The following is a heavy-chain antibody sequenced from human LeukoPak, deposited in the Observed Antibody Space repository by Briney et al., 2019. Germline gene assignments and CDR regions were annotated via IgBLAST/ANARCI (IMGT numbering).Heavy chain of an antibody. J-gene: IGHJ4*02. CDR3: ARVLYGDSPYFDY. CDR1: GFTFSNFN. V-gene: IGHV3-48*04. CDR2: ISSSSSTI. D-gene: IGHD4-17*01. Sequence: GGSLRLSCAASGFTFSNFNMNWVRQAPGKGLEWVSYISSSSSTIYYADSVKGRFTISRDNAKNSLYLQMNSLRAEDTAVYYCARVLYGDSPYFDYWGQGTLVTVSS.